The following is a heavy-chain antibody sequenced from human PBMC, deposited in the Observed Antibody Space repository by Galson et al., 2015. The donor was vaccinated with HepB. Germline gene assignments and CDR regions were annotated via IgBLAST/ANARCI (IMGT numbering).Heavy chain of an antibody. Sequence: SVKVSCKASGGTFSSYAISWVRQAPGQGLEWMGGIIPIFGTANYAQKFQGRVTITADESTSTAYMELSSLRSEDTAVYYCARSHDGLGYCSSTSCYVYYGMDVWGQGTTVTVSS. D-gene: IGHD2-2*01. J-gene: IGHJ6*02. V-gene: IGHV1-69*13. CDR3: ARSHDGLGYCSSTSCYVYYGMDV. CDR1: GGTFSSYA. CDR2: IIPIFGTA.